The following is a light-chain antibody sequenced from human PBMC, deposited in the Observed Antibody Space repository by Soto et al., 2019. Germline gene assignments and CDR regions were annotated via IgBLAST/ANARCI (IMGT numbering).Light chain of an antibody. Sequence: QSVLTQPPSVSAAPGQKVTICCSGGSSNIGNNYVSWYQQLPGTAPKLLIFENNKRPSGIPDRFSASKSGTSATLAITGLQTGDAADYYCGTWDNSLSLPYVFGTGTKVTV. CDR3: GTWDNSLSLPYV. J-gene: IGLJ1*01. CDR1: SSNIGNNY. CDR2: ENN. V-gene: IGLV1-51*02.